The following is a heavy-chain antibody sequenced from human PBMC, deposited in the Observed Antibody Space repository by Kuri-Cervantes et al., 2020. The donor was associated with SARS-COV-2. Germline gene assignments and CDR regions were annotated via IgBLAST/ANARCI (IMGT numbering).Heavy chain of an antibody. J-gene: IGHJ4*02. D-gene: IGHD5-12*01. CDR2: ISSSSSYI. CDR3: ARAQRGLMVALDY. Sequence: GESLKISCAASGFTFSSYSMSWARQAPGKGLEWVSSISSSSSYIYYADSVKGRFTISRDNAKNSLYLQMNSLRAEDTAVYYCARAQRGLMVALDYWGQGTLVTVSS. CDR1: GFTFSSYS. V-gene: IGHV3-21*01.